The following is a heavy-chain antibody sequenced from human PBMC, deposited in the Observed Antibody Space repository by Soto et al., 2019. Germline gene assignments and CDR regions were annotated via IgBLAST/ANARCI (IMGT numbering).Heavy chain of an antibody. Sequence: PGGSLRLSCAASGFTVSSNYMSWVRQAPGKGLEWISIIYSAGNTYYADSLKGRFTISRDNSKNTLYLQMNSLGAEDTAVYYCARDFVVGGPTINYYYGMDVWGQGTTVTVSS. J-gene: IGHJ6*02. CDR2: IYSAGNT. D-gene: IGHD1-26*01. CDR1: GFTVSSNY. CDR3: ARDFVVGGPTINYYYGMDV. V-gene: IGHV3-66*01.